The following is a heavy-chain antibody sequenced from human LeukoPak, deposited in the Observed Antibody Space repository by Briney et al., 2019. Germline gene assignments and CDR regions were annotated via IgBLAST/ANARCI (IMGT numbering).Heavy chain of an antibody. D-gene: IGHD3-3*01. V-gene: IGHV4-34*01. CDR2: INHSGST. Sequence: SETLSLTCAVYGGSFSGYYWSWIRQPPGKGLEWIGEINHSGSTNYNPSLKSRVTISVDTSKNQFSLKLSSVTAADTAVYCCARGQGYYDFWSGYYTVDYYYYMDVWGKGTTDTVSS. J-gene: IGHJ6*03. CDR3: ARGQGYYDFWSGYYTVDYYYYMDV. CDR1: GGSFSGYY.